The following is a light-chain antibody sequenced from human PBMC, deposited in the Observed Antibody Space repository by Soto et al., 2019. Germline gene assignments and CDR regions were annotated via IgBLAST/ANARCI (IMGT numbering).Light chain of an antibody. V-gene: IGLV1-51*01. CDR2: DND. J-gene: IGLJ2*01. CDR3: GTWDSRLSAVV. Sequence: QSVLPQPPSVSAAPGQKVTISCSGSSSNIGSNFGSWYQQLPGTAPKLLIYDNDKRPSGIPDRFSGSKSGTSATLGITGLQTGDEGDYYCGTWDSRLSAVVFGGGTTLTVL. CDR1: SSNIGSNF.